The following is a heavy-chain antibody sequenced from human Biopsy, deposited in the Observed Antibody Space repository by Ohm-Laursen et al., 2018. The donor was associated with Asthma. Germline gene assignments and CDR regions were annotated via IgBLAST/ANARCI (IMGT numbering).Heavy chain of an antibody. CDR3: ARGYSGTDRIVYYYSGLEV. J-gene: IGHJ6*02. CDR2: LIPVLGTP. CDR1: GDSFNNFA. Sequence: SVKVSCKASGDSFNNFAISWVRQAPGQGLEWMGGLIPVLGTPDHAQMFEGRVTITADEPTSTAYMELSSLRSEDTAVYYCARGYSGTDRIVYYYSGLEVWGQGTTVTVSS. V-gene: IGHV1-69*13. D-gene: IGHD5-12*01.